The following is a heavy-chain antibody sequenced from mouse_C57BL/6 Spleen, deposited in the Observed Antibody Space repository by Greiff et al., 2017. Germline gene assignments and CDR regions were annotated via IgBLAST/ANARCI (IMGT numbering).Heavy chain of an antibody. Sequence: VQLQQSGAELVKPGASVKLSCTASGFNIKDYYMHWVKQRTEQGLAWIGRIDPEDGETKYAPKFPGKATITADTSSNTAYLQLSSLTSEDTAVYYCARGTTAGYWGQGTTLTVSS. D-gene: IGHD1-2*01. V-gene: IGHV14-2*01. CDR1: GFNIKDYY. CDR2: IDPEDGET. CDR3: ARGTTAGY. J-gene: IGHJ2*01.